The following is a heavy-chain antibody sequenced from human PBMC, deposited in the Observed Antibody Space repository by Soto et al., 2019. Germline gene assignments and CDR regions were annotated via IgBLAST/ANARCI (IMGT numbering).Heavy chain of an antibody. CDR1: GFSLSTSGVG. V-gene: IGHV2-5*02. CDR2: IYWDDDK. D-gene: IGHD4-17*01. J-gene: IGHJ4*02. Sequence: QITLKESGPTLVKPTQTLTLTCTFSGFSLSTSGVGVGWIRQPPGKALEWLALIYWDDDKRYSPSLKSRLTITKDTSKNQVVLTMTNTDPVDTATYYCAHLDYGDYRDYFDYWGQGTLVTVSS. CDR3: AHLDYGDYRDYFDY.